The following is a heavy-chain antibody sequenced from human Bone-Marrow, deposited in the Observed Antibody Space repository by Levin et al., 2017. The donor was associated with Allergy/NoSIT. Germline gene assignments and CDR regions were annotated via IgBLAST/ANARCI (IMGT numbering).Heavy chain of an antibody. Sequence: GGSLRLSCGASGFTLRDYGMHWVRQAPGKGLEWVAVIWYDGTTTYYTHSVRGRFTISRDRSNIYLQMNSLRDEDTAVYYCARARSGYFLYGLDVWGQGTTVSVSS. V-gene: IGHV3-33*01. CDR2: IWYDGTTT. CDR3: ARARSGYFLYGLDV. J-gene: IGHJ6*02. CDR1: GFTLRDYG. D-gene: IGHD3-3*01.